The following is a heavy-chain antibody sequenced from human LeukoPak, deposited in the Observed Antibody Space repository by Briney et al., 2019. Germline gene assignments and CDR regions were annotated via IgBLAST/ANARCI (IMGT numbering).Heavy chain of an antibody. CDR1: GFTLRSSA. CDR3: AKSSYYDSSGFYREYYFDY. V-gene: IGHV3-23*01. J-gene: IGHJ4*02. Sequence: GGSLRLSCAASGFTLRSSAMSWVRQAPGKGLEWVSAISGDGGTISYAASVRGRFTISRDNAKNTLFLQMSSLRAGDTALYYCAKSSYYDSSGFYREYYFDYWGQGTLVPVSS. CDR2: ISGDGGTI. D-gene: IGHD3-22*01.